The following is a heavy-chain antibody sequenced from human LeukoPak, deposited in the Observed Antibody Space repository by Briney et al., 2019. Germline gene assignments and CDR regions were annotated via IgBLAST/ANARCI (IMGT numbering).Heavy chain of an antibody. J-gene: IGHJ4*02. Sequence: TGGSLRLSCAASGFTFSSYSMNWVRQAPGKGLEWVSSISSSSSYIYYADSVKGRFTISRDNSKNTLYLQLNSLRADDTALYYCAKQSHDYGGYMDFWGQGTLVTVSS. CDR1: GFTFSSYS. CDR2: ISSSSSYI. V-gene: IGHV3-21*04. D-gene: IGHD4-17*01. CDR3: AKQSHDYGGYMDF.